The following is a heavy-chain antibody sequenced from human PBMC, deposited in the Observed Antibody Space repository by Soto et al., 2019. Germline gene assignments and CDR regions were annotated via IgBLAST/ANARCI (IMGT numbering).Heavy chain of an antibody. CDR2: IIPVLASI. V-gene: IGHV1-69*13. J-gene: IGHJ5*02. CDR3: ACNWANSLKNWLDP. Sequence: WASVKVSFNGATETFPNYAITWVRQDQGQGLEWVGGIIPVLASITYAQKFQGRVSITADESTSTAYMELSSLTSDDTAVYYCACNWANSLKNWLDPWGQGTLVYLSS. D-gene: IGHD1-1*01. CDR1: TETFPNYA.